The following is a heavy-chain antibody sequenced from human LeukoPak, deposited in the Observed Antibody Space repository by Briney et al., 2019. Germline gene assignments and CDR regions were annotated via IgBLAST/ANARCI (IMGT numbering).Heavy chain of an antibody. J-gene: IGHJ3*02. CDR3: ARFKVGSNTTQKNAFDI. D-gene: IGHD1-26*01. Sequence: GGSLRLSCAASGFTFGNYAMHWVRQAPGKGLEWVAAISFDATNEYFVKSVKGRFTISRDNSKSTLFLQMDSLRVEDTALYFCARFKVGSNTTQKNAFDIWGRGTVVTVSS. CDR2: ISFDATNE. V-gene: IGHV3-30*01. CDR1: GFTFGNYA.